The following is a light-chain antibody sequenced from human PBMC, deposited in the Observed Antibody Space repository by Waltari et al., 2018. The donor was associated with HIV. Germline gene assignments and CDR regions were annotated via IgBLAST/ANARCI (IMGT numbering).Light chain of an antibody. CDR1: HSVGIN. V-gene: IGKV3-15*01. J-gene: IGKJ1*01. Sequence: EMVVTKSPATVSVSLGERATLPCRASHSVGINLAWYQQKPGQAPRLLIYGAYTRVTDIPGRFSGSGSGTDFTLTISSLQSEDSAVYYCQQYSNRPPWTFGQGTKVEI. CDR2: GAY. CDR3: QQYSNRPPWT.